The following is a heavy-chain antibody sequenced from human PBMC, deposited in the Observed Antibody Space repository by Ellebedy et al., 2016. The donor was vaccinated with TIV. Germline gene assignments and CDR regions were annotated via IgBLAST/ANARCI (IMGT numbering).Heavy chain of an antibody. CDR3: ASTLGAYSEFDY. J-gene: IGHJ4*02. CDR2: YNPDDGGI. D-gene: IGHD3-16*01. Sequence: AASVKVSCKVSGYTLTELSIHWVRQAPGKGLEWMGGYNPDDGGIRYARKFQGRVTMTEDTSTDTAYMELSSLISEDTAIYYCASTLGAYSEFDYWGQGTLVTVSS. CDR1: GYTLTELS. V-gene: IGHV1-24*01.